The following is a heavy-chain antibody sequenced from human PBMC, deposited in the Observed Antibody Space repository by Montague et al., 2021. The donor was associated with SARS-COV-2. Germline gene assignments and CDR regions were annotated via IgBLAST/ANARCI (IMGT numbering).Heavy chain of an antibody. Sequence: SETLSLTCTVSGGSISSSSYYWGWIRQPPGKGLEWIGNIYYSGSTYYNPSLKSRVTISVDTSKNQFSLKLSSVTAADTAVYYCARQYVGSVTSFVGVLHDGWFDPWGQGTLVTVSS. CDR3: ARQYVGSVTSFVGVLHDGWFDP. D-gene: IGHD3-3*01. J-gene: IGHJ5*02. V-gene: IGHV4-39*01. CDR1: GGSISSSSYY. CDR2: IYYSGST.